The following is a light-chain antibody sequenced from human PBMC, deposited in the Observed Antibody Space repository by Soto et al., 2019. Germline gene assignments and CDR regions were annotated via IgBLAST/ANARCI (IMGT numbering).Light chain of an antibody. CDR1: QSVSSSY. V-gene: IGKV3-20*01. CDR3: QQYCSSHIT. J-gene: IGKJ5*01. Sequence: IVLTQSPGPLTLSPGERATLSCRASQSVSSSYLAWYQQKPGQAPRLLIYGASSRATGIPDRFSGSGSGTDFTLTISRLEPEDFAVYYCQQYCSSHITFGQGTRLEIK. CDR2: GAS.